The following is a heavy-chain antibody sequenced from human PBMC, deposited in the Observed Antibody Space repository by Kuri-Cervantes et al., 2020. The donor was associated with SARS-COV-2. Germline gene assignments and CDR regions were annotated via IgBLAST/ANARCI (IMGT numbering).Heavy chain of an antibody. V-gene: IGHV3-21*01. CDR2: ISSSSSYI. J-gene: IGHJ4*02. CDR3: ASRGYGDYEVDY. CDR1: GFTFSGYS. Sequence: GESLKISCAASGFTFSGYSMNWVRQAPGKGLEWVSSISSSSSYIYYADSVKGRFTISRDNAKNSLYLQMNSLRAEDTAVYCCASRGYGDYEVDYWGQGTLVTVSS. D-gene: IGHD4-17*01.